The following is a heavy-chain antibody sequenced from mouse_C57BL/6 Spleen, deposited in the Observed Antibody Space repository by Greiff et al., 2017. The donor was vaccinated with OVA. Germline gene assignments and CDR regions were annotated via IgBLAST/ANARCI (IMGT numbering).Heavy chain of an antibody. CDR3: ARSFYCSRRYFDV. CDR1: GYTFTSYW. J-gene: IGHJ1*03. V-gene: IGHV1-69*01. D-gene: IGHD1-1*01. CDR2: IDTSDSYT. Sequence: QVQLQQPGAELVMPGASVKLSCKASGYTFTSYWMHWVKQRPGQGLEWIGEIDTSDSYTNYNQKFKGKSTLTVDKSSSTAYMQLSSLTSEDSAVYYCARSFYCSRRYFDVWGTGTTVTVSS.